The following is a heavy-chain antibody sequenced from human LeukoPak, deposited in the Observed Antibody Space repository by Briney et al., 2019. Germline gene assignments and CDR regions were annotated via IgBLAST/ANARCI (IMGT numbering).Heavy chain of an antibody. CDR3: ARDRGGADDFWSGYYTGYFDY. V-gene: IGHV3-48*01. J-gene: IGHJ4*02. Sequence: GGSLRLSCAASGFTFSSYNMNWVRQAPGKGLERVSYISSSSSSIYYVDSVKGRFTISRDNAKNSLYLQMNSLRAEDTAVYYCARDRGGADDFWSGYYTGYFDYWGQGALVTVSS. CDR1: GFTFSSYN. D-gene: IGHD3-3*01. CDR2: ISSSSSSI.